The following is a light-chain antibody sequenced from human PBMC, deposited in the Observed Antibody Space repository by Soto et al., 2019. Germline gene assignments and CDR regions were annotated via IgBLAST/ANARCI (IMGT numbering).Light chain of an antibody. Sequence: ETVLTQSPATLSLSPGEKATLSCRASQSVGSSLAWYQQKPGQAPRLLIYDASNRATGIPARFSGSGSGTDFTLTISSLEPEDFAVYYCLQRSNWITFGGGTKVEIK. CDR1: QSVGSS. CDR2: DAS. J-gene: IGKJ4*01. V-gene: IGKV3-11*01. CDR3: LQRSNWIT.